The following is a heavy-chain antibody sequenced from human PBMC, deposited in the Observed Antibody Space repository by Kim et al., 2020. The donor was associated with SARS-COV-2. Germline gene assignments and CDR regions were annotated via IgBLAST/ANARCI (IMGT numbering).Heavy chain of an antibody. CDR3: ARMLGYCSSTSCYPQL. V-gene: IGHV4-59*01. D-gene: IGHD2-2*01. Sequence: SLKSRVTISVDTSKTQFSLKLSSVTAADTAVYYCARMLGYCSSTSCYPQLWGQGTLVTVSS. J-gene: IGHJ4*02.